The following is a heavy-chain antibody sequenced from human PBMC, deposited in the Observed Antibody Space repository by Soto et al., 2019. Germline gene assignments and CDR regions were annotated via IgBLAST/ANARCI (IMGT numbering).Heavy chain of an antibody. D-gene: IGHD6-13*01. CDR1: GFTFSSYE. J-gene: IGHJ4*02. Sequence: GGSLRLSCAASGFTFSSYEMNWVRQAPGKGLEWVSYISSSGSTIYYADSVKGRFTISRDNAKNSLYLQMNSLRAEDTADYYCALERQQLLPTSRGRFDYWGQGTLVTVSS. V-gene: IGHV3-48*03. CDR3: ALERQQLLPTSRGRFDY. CDR2: ISSSGSTI.